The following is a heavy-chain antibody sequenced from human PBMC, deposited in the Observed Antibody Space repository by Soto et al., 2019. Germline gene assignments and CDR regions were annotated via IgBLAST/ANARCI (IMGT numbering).Heavy chain of an antibody. CDR1: GFTFSSYS. Sequence: GGSLRLSCAASGFTFSSYSMNWVRQAPGKGLEWVSSISSSSSYIYYADSVKGRFTISRDNAKNSLYLQMNSLRAEDTAVYYCARVMYSGSYAAGFDYWGQGPLVTVST. D-gene: IGHD1-26*01. CDR2: ISSSSSYI. V-gene: IGHV3-21*01. CDR3: ARVMYSGSYAAGFDY. J-gene: IGHJ4*02.